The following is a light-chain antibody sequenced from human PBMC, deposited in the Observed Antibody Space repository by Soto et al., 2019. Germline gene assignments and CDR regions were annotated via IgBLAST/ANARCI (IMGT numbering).Light chain of an antibody. CDR3: SSYTSTSTVI. J-gene: IGLJ2*01. CDR1: SSDVGTYNR. Sequence: QSALTQPPSVSGSPGQSVTISCTGTSSDVGTYNRVSWYQQPPGTAPKLMIYEVSHRPSGVPDRFSGSKSANTASLTISGLQPEDEADYYCSSYTSTSTVIFGGGTKLTVL. V-gene: IGLV2-18*02. CDR2: EVS.